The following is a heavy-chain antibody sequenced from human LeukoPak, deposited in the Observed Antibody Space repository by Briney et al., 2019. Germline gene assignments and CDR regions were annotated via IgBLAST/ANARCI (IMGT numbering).Heavy chain of an antibody. CDR1: GGSISGSRSY. Sequence: SETLSLTCTVSGGSISGSRSYWGWIRQPPGKGLEWIGSVFHSGTTYYNPSLKSRLTISVDTSKNQFSLKLSSVTAADTAVYYYARRDYSGDNPVLDYWRQGTLVTVSS. D-gene: IGHD4-23*01. CDR2: VFHSGTT. V-gene: IGHV4-39*01. J-gene: IGHJ4*02. CDR3: ARRDYSGDNPVLDY.